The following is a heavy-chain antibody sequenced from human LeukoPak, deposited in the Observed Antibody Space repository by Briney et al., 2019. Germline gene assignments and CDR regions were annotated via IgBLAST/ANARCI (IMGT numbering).Heavy chain of an antibody. Sequence: GASVKVSCKVSGYTLTELSMHWVRQAPGKGLEWMGGFDPEDGETIYAQKFQGRVTMTEDTSTDTAYMELSSLRSEDTAVYYCATAPRYYDSSGYSYYFDYWSQGTLVTVSS. V-gene: IGHV1-24*01. D-gene: IGHD3-22*01. CDR1: GYTLTELS. CDR3: ATAPRYYDSSGYSYYFDY. CDR2: FDPEDGET. J-gene: IGHJ4*02.